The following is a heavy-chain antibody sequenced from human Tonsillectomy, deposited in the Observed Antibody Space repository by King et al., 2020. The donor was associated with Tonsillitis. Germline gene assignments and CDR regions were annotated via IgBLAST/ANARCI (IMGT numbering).Heavy chain of an antibody. D-gene: IGHD2-8*01. CDR1: GASISSGDYS. V-gene: IGHV4-30-4*07. J-gene: IGHJ3*02. CDR3: ARGYCSNGICLDSFDI. CDR2: IYYSGGS. Sequence: VQLQESGPGLVKPSQTLSLTCAVSGASISSGDYSWCWARQPPGKGLEWIGYIYYSGGSYYNPSLKSRVTISVDTSKNQFSLKLRSVTAADTAVYYCARGYCSNGICLDSFDIWGQGTMVTVSS.